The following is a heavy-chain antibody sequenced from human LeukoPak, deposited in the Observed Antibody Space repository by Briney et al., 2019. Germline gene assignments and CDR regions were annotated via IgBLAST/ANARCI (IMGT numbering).Heavy chain of an antibody. V-gene: IGHV7-4-1*02. CDR2: INTNTGNP. Sequence: GASVKVSCKASGYTFSSYAMNWVRQAPGQGLEWMGWINTNTGNPTYAQGFTGRFVFSLDTSVSTAYLQISSLKAEDTAVYYCARVVRGSSGYRYYFDYWGQGTLVTVSS. CDR3: ARVVRGSSGYRYYFDY. D-gene: IGHD3-22*01. CDR1: GYTFSSYA. J-gene: IGHJ4*02.